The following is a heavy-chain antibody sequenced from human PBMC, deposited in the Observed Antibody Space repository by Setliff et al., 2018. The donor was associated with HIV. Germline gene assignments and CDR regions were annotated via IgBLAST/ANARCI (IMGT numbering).Heavy chain of an antibody. J-gene: IGHJ4*01. CDR2: ITGSGDTI. CDR1: GFTFSNYE. Sequence: GWSLRLSCAASGFTFSNYEMSWVRQAPGKGPEWVSYITGSGDTIYYADSVKGRFTMSRDNAKYSVYLQMNSLRTEDTAVYFCRVGHYAAYWGQGTLVTVSS. V-gene: IGHV3-48*03. CDR3: RVGHYAAY. D-gene: IGHD2-2*01.